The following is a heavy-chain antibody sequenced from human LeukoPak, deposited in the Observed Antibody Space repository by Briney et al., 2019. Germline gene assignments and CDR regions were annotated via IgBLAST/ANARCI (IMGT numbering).Heavy chain of an antibody. Sequence: ASVKVSCKASGYTFTSYYMHWVRQAPGKGLEWMGGFDPEDGETIYAQKFQGRVTMTEDTSTDTAYMELSSLRSEDTAVYYCATVNGNMVRGDTHYYMDVWGKGTTVTVSS. CDR2: FDPEDGET. CDR1: GYTFTSYY. V-gene: IGHV1-24*01. CDR3: ATVNGNMVRGDTHYYMDV. J-gene: IGHJ6*03. D-gene: IGHD3-10*01.